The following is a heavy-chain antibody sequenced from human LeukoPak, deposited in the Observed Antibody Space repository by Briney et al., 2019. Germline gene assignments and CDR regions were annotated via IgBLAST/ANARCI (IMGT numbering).Heavy chain of an antibody. Sequence: GESLKISCKGFGYSFTSYWIGWVRQLPGKGLEWMGIIYPSDSETRYSPSFQGQVTISADKSISTAYLQWSSLKASDTAMYYCARQSGWTRDYWGQGTLVTVSS. D-gene: IGHD6-19*01. J-gene: IGHJ4*02. V-gene: IGHV5-51*01. CDR2: IYPSDSET. CDR3: ARQSGWTRDY. CDR1: GYSFTSYW.